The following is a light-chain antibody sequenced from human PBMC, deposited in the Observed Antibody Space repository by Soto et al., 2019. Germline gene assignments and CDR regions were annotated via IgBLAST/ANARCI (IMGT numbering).Light chain of an antibody. V-gene: IGLV2-14*01. CDR1: RSDVGAYGY. Sequence: QSVLTQPASVSGSPGQSIAISCTGTRSDVGAYGYVSWYQQYPGKAPKLMLFEVSMRPSGVSNRFSGSKSGNTASLTISGLQADDEADYYCSSYTTGNTVVFGGGTRLTVL. CDR2: EVS. CDR3: SSYTTGNTVV. J-gene: IGLJ3*02.